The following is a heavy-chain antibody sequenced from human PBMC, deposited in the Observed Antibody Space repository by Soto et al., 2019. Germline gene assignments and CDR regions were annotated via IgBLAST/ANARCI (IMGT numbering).Heavy chain of an antibody. CDR3: AKAQPFLYSSSWYRNWFDP. V-gene: IGHV3-23*01. CDR1: GFTFSDYA. D-gene: IGHD6-13*01. J-gene: IGHJ5*02. Sequence: PGGSLRLSCAASGFTFSDYAMSWVRQAPGKGLEWVSGISDSGRSTYYADSVKGRFTISRDNSKNTLYLQMNNLRAEDTALYYCAKAQPFLYSSSWYRNWFDPWGQGTLVTVSS. CDR2: ISDSGRST.